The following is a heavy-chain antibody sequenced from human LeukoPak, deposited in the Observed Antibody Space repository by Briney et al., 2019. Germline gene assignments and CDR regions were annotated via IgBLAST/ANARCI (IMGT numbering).Heavy chain of an antibody. CDR1: GFTFSTYT. V-gene: IGHV3-23*01. Sequence: GGSLRLSCVASGFTFSTYTMSWVRQAPGKGLEWVSAISGSGGGTFYGDSVKGRFTISRDNSKSTLYLQINGLRAEDTAVYYCAKFRGATVTTYYLDYWGQGTLVTVSS. D-gene: IGHD4-17*01. CDR2: ISGSGGGT. J-gene: IGHJ4*02. CDR3: AKFRGATVTTYYLDY.